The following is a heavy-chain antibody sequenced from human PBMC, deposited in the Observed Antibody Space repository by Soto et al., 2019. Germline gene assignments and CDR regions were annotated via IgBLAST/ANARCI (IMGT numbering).Heavy chain of an antibody. V-gene: IGHV3-48*02. CDR2: ISSSGSTI. J-gene: IGHJ4*02. CDR1: GFTFSSYS. Sequence: GGSLRLSCAASGFTFSSYSMNWVRQAPGKGLEWVSYISSSGSTIYYADSVKGRFTISRDNAKNSLYLQMNSLRDEDTAVYYCVRDGTKVYYGSETKHDYWGQGTLVTVSS. D-gene: IGHD3-10*01. CDR3: VRDGTKVYYGSETKHDY.